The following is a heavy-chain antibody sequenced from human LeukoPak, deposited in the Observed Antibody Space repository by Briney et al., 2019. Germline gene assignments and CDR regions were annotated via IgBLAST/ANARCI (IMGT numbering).Heavy chain of an antibody. CDR2: IYYSGTT. D-gene: IGHD6-19*01. V-gene: IGHV4-39*01. J-gene: IGHJ1*01. CDR3: ARHASGWYTD. Sequence: SETLSLTCAVSGGSISSGDYYWAWIRQPPGKGQQWIGSIYYSGTTYYNPFPKSRLTISRDTSKNQFSLKLSSVTTADTAVYYCARHASGWYTDWGQGTLVTVSS. CDR1: GGSISSGDYY.